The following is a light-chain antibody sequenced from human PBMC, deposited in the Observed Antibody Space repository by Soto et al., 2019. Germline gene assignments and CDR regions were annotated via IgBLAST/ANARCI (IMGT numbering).Light chain of an antibody. CDR1: QSVSSSY. J-gene: IGKJ4*01. Sequence: EIVLTQSPGTLSLSPGERATLSCRASQSVSSSYLAWYQQKPGQAPRLLIYGASSRATGIPDRFSGSGSGTDFTLTISRLEPEDSAVYYCHQYDSSLTFGGGTKVEIK. CDR3: HQYDSSLT. V-gene: IGKV3-20*01. CDR2: GAS.